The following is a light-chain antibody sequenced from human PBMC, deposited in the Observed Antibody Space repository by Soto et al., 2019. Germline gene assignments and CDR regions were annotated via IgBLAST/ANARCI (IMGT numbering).Light chain of an antibody. CDR1: QSVSSSY. CDR2: GAS. J-gene: IGKJ1*01. CDR3: QQYGSSPSWT. Sequence: EIVLTQSPGGLSLSPGERATLSCRASQSVSSSYLAWYQQKPGQAPRLLIYGASSRATVIPDRFSGSGSGTDFTLTISRLEPEDFAVYYCQQYGSSPSWTFGQGTKGDIK. V-gene: IGKV3-20*01.